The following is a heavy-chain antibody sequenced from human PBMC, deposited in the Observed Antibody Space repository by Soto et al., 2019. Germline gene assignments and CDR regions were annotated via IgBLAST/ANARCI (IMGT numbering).Heavy chain of an antibody. D-gene: IGHD6-13*01. CDR3: ARDQGVAAAGITWFDP. CDR2: VYYSGSS. J-gene: IGHJ5*02. Sequence: SETLSLTCTVSGDSISGGASFWSWIRQPPGKGLEWIANVYYSGSSYYNPSLKSRVTMSVDASKNQFSLRLMSLTAADTAVYYCARDQGVAAAGITWFDPWGQGSLVTVSS. CDR1: GDSISGGASF. V-gene: IGHV4-30-4*01.